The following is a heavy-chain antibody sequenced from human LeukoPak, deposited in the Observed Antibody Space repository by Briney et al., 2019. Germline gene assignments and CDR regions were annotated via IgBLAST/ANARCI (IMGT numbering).Heavy chain of an antibody. Sequence: SETLSLTCTVSGGSISSYYWSWIRQPPGKGLEWIGYIYYSGSTNYNPSLKSRVTISVDTSKNQFSLKLSSVTAADTAVYYCAKRSNYYGSGSTELYWGQGTLVTVSS. D-gene: IGHD3-10*01. CDR1: GGSISSYY. J-gene: IGHJ4*02. CDR2: IYYSGST. CDR3: AKRSNYYGSGSTELY. V-gene: IGHV4-59*01.